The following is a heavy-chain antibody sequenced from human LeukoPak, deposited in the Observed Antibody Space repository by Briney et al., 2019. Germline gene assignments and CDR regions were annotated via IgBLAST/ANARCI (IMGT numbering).Heavy chain of an antibody. D-gene: IGHD1-26*01. J-gene: IGHJ4*02. CDR1: GDSISSYY. V-gene: IGHV4-59*08. CDR3: ASWDEACFDY. CDR2: ISDIGST. Sequence: PSETLSLTCTVSGDSISSYYWSWIRQPPGKGLEWIAYISDIGSTNYNPSLKSRVTISLDTSKNQFSLKLSSVTAADTAVYYCASWDEACFDYWGQGTLVTVSS.